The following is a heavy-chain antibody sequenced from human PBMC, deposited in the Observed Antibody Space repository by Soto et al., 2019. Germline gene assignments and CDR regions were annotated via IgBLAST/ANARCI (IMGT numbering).Heavy chain of an antibody. V-gene: IGHV3-30*18. CDR3: VKAQERSAQYFAVVITAFDF. D-gene: IGHD3-22*01. CDR2: ISHDGNSH. CDR1: GFSFSNYG. Sequence: QVHLVESGGGVVQPGRSLRLSCEGSGFSFSNYGIHWVRQAPGKGLEWVAVISHDGNSHHLADSVRGRFTISRDNSKNTVFLHMTSLRRAHSAVYHCVKAQERSAQYFAVVITAFDFWGQGTMVTVSS. J-gene: IGHJ3*01.